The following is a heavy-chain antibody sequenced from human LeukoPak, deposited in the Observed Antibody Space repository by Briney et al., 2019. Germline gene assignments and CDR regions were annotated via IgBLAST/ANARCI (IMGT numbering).Heavy chain of an antibody. J-gene: IGHJ6*02. CDR2: IYYSGST. D-gene: IGHD3-3*01. CDR1: GGSVSSGSYY. CDR3: ARDTYYDFWSGYYTPTAKGYYYYGMDV. V-gene: IGHV4-61*01. Sequence: SETLSLTCTVSGGSVSSGSYYWSWIRQPPGKGLEWIGYIYYSGSTNYNPSLKSRVTVSVDKSKNQFSLKLSSVTAADTAVYYCARDTYYDFWSGYYTPTAKGYYYYGMDVWGQGTTVTVSS.